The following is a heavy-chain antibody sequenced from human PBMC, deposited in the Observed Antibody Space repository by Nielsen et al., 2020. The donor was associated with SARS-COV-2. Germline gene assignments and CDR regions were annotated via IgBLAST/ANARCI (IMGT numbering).Heavy chain of an antibody. CDR3: ARDRSGFTMVRTYAMDV. D-gene: IGHD3-10*01. CDR1: GFSFSDYY. Sequence: GESLKISCAASGFSFSDYYMSWVRQAPGKGLEWVSYISSSSSYTDYADSVKGRFTISRDNAKNSLYLQMHSLRAEDTAVYYCARDRSGFTMVRTYAMDVWGQGTTVTVSS. V-gene: IGHV3-11*06. J-gene: IGHJ6*02. CDR2: ISSSSSYT.